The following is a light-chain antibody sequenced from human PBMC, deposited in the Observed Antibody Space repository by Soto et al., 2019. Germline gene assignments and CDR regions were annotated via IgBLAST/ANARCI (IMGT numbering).Light chain of an antibody. CDR3: NSYPSTSSYV. J-gene: IGLJ1*01. CDR2: QVT. V-gene: IGLV2-14*01. Sequence: QSALAQPASMSGSPGQSITISCTGSGSDIATFNYVSWYQQYPGKAPKLLIYQVTSRASGVSHRFSGSKSGNTAALTISGLQPEDEEEYYCNSYPSTSSYVFGTGTKVTVL. CDR1: GSDIATFNY.